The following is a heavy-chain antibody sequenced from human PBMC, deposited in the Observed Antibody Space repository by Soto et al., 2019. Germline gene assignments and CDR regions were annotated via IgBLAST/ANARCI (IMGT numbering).Heavy chain of an antibody. D-gene: IGHD3-10*01. CDR3: ARVASGSRLARRRGLYY. CDR2: ISPSDGTA. V-gene: IGHV1-46*03. Sequence: QVQLVQSGAEVKKPGASVKVSCKASGYTFTNYFMHWVRQAPGQGLEWMGIISPSDGTATYALKFQGRVTMTRDTSTSTVYRELGRLSSEGTAVYYCARVASGSRLARRRGLYYWGQGTLVTVSS. CDR1: GYTFTNYF. J-gene: IGHJ4*02.